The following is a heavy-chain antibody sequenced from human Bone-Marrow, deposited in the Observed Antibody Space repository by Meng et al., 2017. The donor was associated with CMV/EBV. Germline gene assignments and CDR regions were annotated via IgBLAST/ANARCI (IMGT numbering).Heavy chain of an antibody. D-gene: IGHD3-22*01. J-gene: IGHJ4*02. Sequence: ASVKVSCKASGYTFTSYDINWVRQAPGQGLEWMGWINPNSGGTNYAQKFQGRVTMTRDTSISTAYMELSRLRSDDTAVYYCARDYYDSSGYYHYWGQGTLVTVSS. CDR1: GYTFTSYD. CDR3: ARDYYDSSGYYHY. CDR2: INPNSGGT. V-gene: IGHV1-2*02.